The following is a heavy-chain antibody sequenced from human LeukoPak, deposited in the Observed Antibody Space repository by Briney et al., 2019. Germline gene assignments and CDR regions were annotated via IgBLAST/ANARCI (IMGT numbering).Heavy chain of an antibody. J-gene: IGHJ4*02. V-gene: IGHV3-30*14. Sequence: PGRSLRLSCAASGFTFSSYAMHWVRQAPGKGLEWVAVISYDGSNKYYADSVKGRFTISRDNSKNTLYLQMNSLRAEDRAVYYCARGLNIWGQGTLVTVSS. CDR2: ISYDGSNK. CDR1: GFTFSSYA. CDR3: ARGLNI.